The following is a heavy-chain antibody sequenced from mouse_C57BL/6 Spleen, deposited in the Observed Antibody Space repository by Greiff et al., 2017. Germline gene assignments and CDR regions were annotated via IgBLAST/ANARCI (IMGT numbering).Heavy chain of an antibody. CDR3: ARSDWS. Sequence: QVQLQQPGAELVMPGASVKLSCKASGYTFTSYWMHWVKQRPGQGLEWIGEIDLSDSYTNYNQKFKGKSTLTVDKSSSTAYMQLSSLTSEDSAVYYCARSDWSWGQGTTLTVSS. V-gene: IGHV1-69*01. CDR1: GYTFTSYW. CDR2: IDLSDSYT. J-gene: IGHJ2*01. D-gene: IGHD4-1*01.